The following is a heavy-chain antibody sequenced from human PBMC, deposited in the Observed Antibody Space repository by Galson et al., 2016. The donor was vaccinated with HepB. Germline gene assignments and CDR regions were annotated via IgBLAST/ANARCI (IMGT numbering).Heavy chain of an antibody. Sequence: SVKVSCKASGYPFTRYYLHWVRQAPGQAPEWMGVINPSGGTNYAQRFQGRVAMTRDTSTSTVYLDLSSLRLEDTALYYCAREPHGRTGDYYYYYGMDAWGQGTTVTVSS. CDR3: AREPHGRTGDYYYYYGMDA. CDR2: INPSGGT. CDR1: GYPFTRYY. J-gene: IGHJ6*02. D-gene: IGHD3-10*01. V-gene: IGHV1-46*01.